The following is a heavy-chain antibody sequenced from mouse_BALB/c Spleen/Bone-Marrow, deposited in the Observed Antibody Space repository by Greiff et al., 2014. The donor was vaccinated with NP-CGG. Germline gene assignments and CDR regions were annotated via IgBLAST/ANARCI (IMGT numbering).Heavy chain of an antibody. D-gene: IGHD1-2*01. CDR2: IWAGGST. CDR1: GFSLTSYG. CDR3: ARYYYGFLDY. Sequence: VKLVESGPGLVAPSQTLSITCTVSGFSLTSYGVRWVRQSPGKGLEWLGVIWAGGSTNYNSALMSRLSISKDNSKSQVFLKMNSLQTDDTAMYYCARYYYGFLDYWGQGTTLTVSS. J-gene: IGHJ2*01. V-gene: IGHV2-9*02.